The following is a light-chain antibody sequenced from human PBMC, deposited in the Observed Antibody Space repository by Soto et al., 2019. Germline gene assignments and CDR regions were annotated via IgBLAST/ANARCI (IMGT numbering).Light chain of an antibody. CDR3: QQRNSYPIT. Sequence: DIQFTHSPSFLSSSVVYIFTITCLASQGISSYLAWYQQKPGKAPNLLIHTASTLQSGVPSRFSGSGSGTEFTLTISSLQPEDFATYYCQQRNSYPITFGQGTRLEIK. J-gene: IGKJ5*01. CDR2: TAS. V-gene: IGKV1-9*01. CDR1: QGISSY.